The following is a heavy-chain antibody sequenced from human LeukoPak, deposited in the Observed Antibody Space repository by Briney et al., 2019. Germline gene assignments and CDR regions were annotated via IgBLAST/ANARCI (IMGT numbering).Heavy chain of an antibody. D-gene: IGHD6-13*01. CDR2: IYYSGST. V-gene: IGHV4-59*11. Sequence: SETLSLTCTVSGGSISSHYWSWIRQPPGKGLEWIGYIYYSGSTNYNPSLKSRVTISVDTSKNQFSLKLSSVTAADTAVYYCARDGSSSWYLSRYYYYYYMDVWGKGTTVTVSS. J-gene: IGHJ6*03. CDR3: ARDGSSSWYLSRYYYYYYMDV. CDR1: GGSISSHY.